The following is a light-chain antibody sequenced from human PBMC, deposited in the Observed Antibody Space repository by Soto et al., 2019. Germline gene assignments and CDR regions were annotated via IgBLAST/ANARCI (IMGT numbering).Light chain of an antibody. Sequence: QSALTQPASVSKSHGQSITISCTGTSSDVGGYKYVSWYQQHPGKAPKLMIYDVSNRPSGVSNRFSGSKSGNTASLPISGLQAEDEADYYCSSYTSSSTYVFGTGTKVTVL. CDR2: DVS. CDR3: SSYTSSSTYV. CDR1: SSDVGGYKY. V-gene: IGLV2-14*01. J-gene: IGLJ1*01.